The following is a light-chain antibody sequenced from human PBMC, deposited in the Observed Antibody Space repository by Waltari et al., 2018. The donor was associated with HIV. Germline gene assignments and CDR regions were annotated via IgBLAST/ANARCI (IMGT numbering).Light chain of an antibody. J-gene: IGLJ2*01. V-gene: IGLV2-14*03. CDR2: DVS. Sequence: QSALTQPASVSGAPGQSITISCTGTARDIGAYNYVSWYQQHPGKAPKLVIYDVSNRPSGISPRFSGSKSGPTASLTISGLQAEDEAVYYCSSYTRSTRTTAWLFGGGTRLTVL. CDR3: SSYTRSTRTTAWL. CDR1: ARDIGAYNY.